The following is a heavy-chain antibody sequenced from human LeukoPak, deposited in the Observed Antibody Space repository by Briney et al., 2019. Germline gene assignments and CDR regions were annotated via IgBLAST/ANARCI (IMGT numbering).Heavy chain of an antibody. V-gene: IGHV4-59*06. D-gene: IGHD5-24*01. CDR1: GGSISSYY. Sequence: SETLSLTCTVSGGSISSYYWSWIRQPAGKGLEWIGYIYYSGSTYYNPSLKSRVTISVDTSKNQFSLKLSSVTAADTAVYYCARAHLEGPPLNWFDPWGQGTLVTVSS. CDR3: ARAHLEGPPLNWFDP. J-gene: IGHJ5*02. CDR2: IYYSGST.